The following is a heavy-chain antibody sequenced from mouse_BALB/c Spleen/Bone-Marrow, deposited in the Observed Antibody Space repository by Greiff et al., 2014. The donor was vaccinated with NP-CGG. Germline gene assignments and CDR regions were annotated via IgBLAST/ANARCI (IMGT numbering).Heavy chain of an antibody. V-gene: IGHV1S81*02. D-gene: IGHD1-1*01. CDR3: TRSNYGYWYFDV. CDR1: GYTFSNYY. Sequence: QVQLQQSGAELVKPGASVKLSCTASGYTFSNYYMYWVKQRPGQGLEWIGESNPSNGGSNFNEKFKSKATLTVDKSSSTAYMQLSSLTSEDSAVYYCTRSNYGYWYFDVWGAGTTVTVSS. J-gene: IGHJ1*01. CDR2: SNPSNGGS.